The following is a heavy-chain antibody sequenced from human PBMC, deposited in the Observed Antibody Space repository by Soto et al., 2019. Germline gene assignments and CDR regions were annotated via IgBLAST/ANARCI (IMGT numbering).Heavy chain of an antibody. J-gene: IGHJ6*02. CDR2: IGRRSDI. D-gene: IGHD2-21*02. Sequence: EVQLVESGGGLVKPGGSLRLSCEASGFSFSTYSMHWVRQAPGKGLEWVSSIGRRSDIYYADSVKGRFTISRDNAKNSVSLQMNSLRDADTAVYYCAREETAWPLAYGLDVWGQGTTVTVSS. CDR1: GFSFSTYS. CDR3: AREETAWPLAYGLDV. V-gene: IGHV3-21*01.